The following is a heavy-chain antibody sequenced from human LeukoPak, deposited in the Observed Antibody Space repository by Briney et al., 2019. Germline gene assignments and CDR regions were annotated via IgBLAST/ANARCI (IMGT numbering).Heavy chain of an antibody. V-gene: IGHV4-39*07. CDR3: ARDYYYYMDV. CDR1: GGSISSSSYY. CDR2: IYYSGST. Sequence: PSETLSLTCTVSGGSISSSSYYWGWIRQPPGKGLEWIGSIYYSGSTYYTPSLKSRVTISVDTSKNQFSLKLSSVTAADTAVYYCARDYYYYMDVWGKGTTVTISS. J-gene: IGHJ6*03.